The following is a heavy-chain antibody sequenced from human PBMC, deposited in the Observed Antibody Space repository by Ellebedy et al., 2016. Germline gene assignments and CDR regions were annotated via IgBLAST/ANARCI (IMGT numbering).Heavy chain of an antibody. CDR3: AREHCSTTSCYSRGGGYFYYNGVDV. CDR1: GGSISSSNW. Sequence: SETLSLTCAVSGGSISSSNWWNCVRQPPGQGLEWLGSVYYSGSPDYNPFLKSRVTISVDTSNNQFSLKLSSVTAADTAVYYCAREHCSTTSCYSRGGGYFYYNGVDVWGQGTTVTVSS. J-gene: IGHJ6*02. CDR2: VYYSGSP. D-gene: IGHD2-2*01. V-gene: IGHV4-4*02.